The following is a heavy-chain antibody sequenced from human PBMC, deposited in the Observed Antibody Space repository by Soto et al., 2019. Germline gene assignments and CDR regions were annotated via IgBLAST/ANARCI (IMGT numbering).Heavy chain of an antibody. CDR2: IIPIFGTA. Sequence: QVQLVQSGAEVKKPGSSVKVSCKASGGTFSSYAISWVRQAPGQGLEWMGGIIPIFGTANYAQKFQGRVTITADESTSTAYMGLSSLRSEDTAVYYCAKLRRIYSSSSPGYYFDYWGQGTLVTVSS. CDR1: GGTFSSYA. D-gene: IGHD6-6*01. V-gene: IGHV1-69*01. J-gene: IGHJ4*02. CDR3: AKLRRIYSSSSPGYYFDY.